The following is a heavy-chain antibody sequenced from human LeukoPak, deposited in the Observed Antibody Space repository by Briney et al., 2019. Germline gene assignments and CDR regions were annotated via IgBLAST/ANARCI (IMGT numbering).Heavy chain of an antibody. V-gene: IGHV3-30*18. D-gene: IGHD5-18*01. CDR1: GFTFSSYV. CDR2: ISYDGSNK. Sequence: PGGSLRLPCAASGFTFSSYVMSWVRQAPGKGLEWVAVISYDGSNKYYADSVKGRFTISRDNSKNTLYLQMNSLRAEDTAVYYCAKALDTAMVNEDAFDIWGQGTMVTVSS. CDR3: AKALDTAMVNEDAFDI. J-gene: IGHJ3*02.